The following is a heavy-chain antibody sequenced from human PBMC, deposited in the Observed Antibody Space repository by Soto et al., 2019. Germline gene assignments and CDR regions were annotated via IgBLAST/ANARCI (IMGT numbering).Heavy chain of an antibody. CDR1: GFTFSSYG. CDR3: ARDDGYSYGFKLMYAFDI. Sequence: VQLVESGGGVVQPGRSLRLSCAASGFTFSSYGMHWVRQAPGKGLEWVAVIWYDGSNKYYADSVKGRFTISRDNSKNTLYLQMNSLRAEDTAVYYCARDDGYSYGFKLMYAFDIWGQGTMVTVSS. D-gene: IGHD5-18*01. J-gene: IGHJ3*02. V-gene: IGHV3-33*01. CDR2: IWYDGSNK.